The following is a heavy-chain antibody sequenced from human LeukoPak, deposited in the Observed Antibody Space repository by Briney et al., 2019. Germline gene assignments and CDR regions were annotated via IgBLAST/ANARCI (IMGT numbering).Heavy chain of an antibody. CDR2: IYHSGST. Sequence: PSETLSLTCAVSGGSISSSNWWSWVRQPPGKGLEWIGEIYHSGSTNYNPSLKSRVTISVDKSKNQFSLKLSSVTAADTAVYYCASFPGYCSSTSCHWYDYWGQGTLVTVSS. V-gene: IGHV4-4*02. D-gene: IGHD2-2*01. J-gene: IGHJ4*02. CDR3: ASFPGYCSSTSCHWYDY. CDR1: GGSISSSNW.